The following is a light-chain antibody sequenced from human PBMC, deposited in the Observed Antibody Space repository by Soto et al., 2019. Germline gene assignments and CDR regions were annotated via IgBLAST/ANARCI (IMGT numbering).Light chain of an antibody. Sequence: QSSMTNHPSSSGSPGQSVTISCTGTSSDVGGYDFVSWYQHHPGKAPRLIIYEVVQRPSGVPDRFSGSKSGNTASLTVSGLQAADEADYFCKSYAGSNTYVFGSGTKV. CDR3: KSYAGSNTYV. CDR1: SSDVGGYDF. CDR2: EVV. J-gene: IGLJ1*01. V-gene: IGLV2-8*01.